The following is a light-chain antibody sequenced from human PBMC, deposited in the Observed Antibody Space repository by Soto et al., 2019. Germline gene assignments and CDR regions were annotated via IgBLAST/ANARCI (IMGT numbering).Light chain of an antibody. CDR2: GAS. J-gene: IGKJ1*01. CDR1: QSVSSSY. CDR3: QHYGSSRT. Sequence: EIVLTQSPGTLPLSPGERATLSCRASQSVSSSYLAWYQQKPGQAPRLLIYGASSRATGIPDRFSGSGSGTDFTLTISRLEPEDFAVYYCQHYGSSRTFGQGTKVDI. V-gene: IGKV3-20*01.